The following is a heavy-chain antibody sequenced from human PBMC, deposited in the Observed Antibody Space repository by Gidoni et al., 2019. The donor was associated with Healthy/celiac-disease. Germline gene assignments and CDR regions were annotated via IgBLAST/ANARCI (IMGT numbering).Heavy chain of an antibody. CDR3: ARGGHYCSGGSCYFYDY. Sequence: QVQLVESGGGVVQPGRSLRLSCAASGFTFSSYGMHWVRQAPGKGLEWVAVIWYDGSNKYYADSVKGRFTISRDNFKNTLYLQMNSLRAEDTAVYYCARGGHYCSGGSCYFYDYWGQGTLVTVSS. V-gene: IGHV3-33*01. CDR1: GFTFSSYG. D-gene: IGHD2-15*01. J-gene: IGHJ4*02. CDR2: IWYDGSNK.